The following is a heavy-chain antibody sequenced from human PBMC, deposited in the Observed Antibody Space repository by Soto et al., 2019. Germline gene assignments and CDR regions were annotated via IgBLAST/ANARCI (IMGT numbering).Heavy chain of an antibody. CDR3: ARDQELRFLEWFPTSYGMDV. CDR1: GGSISSGGYY. Sequence: PSETLSLTCTVSGGSISSGGYYWSWIRQHPGKGLEWIGYIYYSGSTYYNPSLKSRVTISVDTSKNQFSLKLSSVTAADTAVYYCARDQELRFLEWFPTSYGMDVWGQGTTVTVSS. CDR2: IYYSGST. J-gene: IGHJ6*02. V-gene: IGHV4-31*03. D-gene: IGHD3-3*01.